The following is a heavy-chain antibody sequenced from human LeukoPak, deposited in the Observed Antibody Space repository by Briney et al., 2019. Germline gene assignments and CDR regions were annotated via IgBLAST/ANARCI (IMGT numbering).Heavy chain of an antibody. CDR3: ARELRYCSSTSCTTDLGAFDI. CDR1: GRSFSGYY. Sequence: SETLSLTCAVYGRSFSGYYWSWIRQPPGKGLEWIGEINHSGSTNFYPSLKSRITISVDTSKNQFSLKLSSVTAADTAVYYCARELRYCSSTSCTTDLGAFDIWGQGTMVTVSS. J-gene: IGHJ3*02. V-gene: IGHV4-34*01. CDR2: INHSGST. D-gene: IGHD2-2*01.